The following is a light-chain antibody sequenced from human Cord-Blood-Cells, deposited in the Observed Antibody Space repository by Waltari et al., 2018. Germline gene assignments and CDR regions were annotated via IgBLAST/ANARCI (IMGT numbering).Light chain of an antibody. CDR2: EVS. CDR3: CSYAGSSTFDVV. V-gene: IGLV2-23*02. Sequence: QSALTQPASVSGSPGQSITISCTGTSSDVGSYNLVSWYQQHPGNAPKLMIYEVSKRPSGVSTLCSGSKSGNTASLTISGLQAEDEADYYCCSYAGSSTFDVVFGGGTKLTVL. CDR1: SSDVGSYNL. J-gene: IGLJ2*01.